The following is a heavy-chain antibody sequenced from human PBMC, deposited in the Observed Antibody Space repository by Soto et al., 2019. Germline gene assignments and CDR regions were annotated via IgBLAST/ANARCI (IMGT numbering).Heavy chain of an antibody. CDR2: INPNSGGT. CDR1: GYTFTGYY. Sequence: ASVKVSCKASGYTFTGYYMHWVRQAPGQGLEWMGWINPNSGGTNYAQKFQGWVTMTRETSISTAYMELSRLRSDDTAVYYCARASVVPAESYYYYYYMDVWGKGTTVTVSS. J-gene: IGHJ6*03. V-gene: IGHV1-2*04. CDR3: ARASVVPAESYYYYYYMDV. D-gene: IGHD2-2*01.